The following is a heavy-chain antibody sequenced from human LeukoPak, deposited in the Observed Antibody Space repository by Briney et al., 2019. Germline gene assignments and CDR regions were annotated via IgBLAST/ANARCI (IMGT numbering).Heavy chain of an antibody. D-gene: IGHD2-2*01. V-gene: IGHV3-7*01. CDR3: ASRYCTSTSCSRASYFYMDV. Sequence: GGSLRLSCAASGFIVSSKYMTWVRQAPGKGLEWVANIKQDGSEKYYVDSVKGRFTISRDNAKNSLYLQMNSLRAEDTAVYYCASRYCTSTSCSRASYFYMDVWGRGTTVTISS. CDR2: IKQDGSEK. CDR1: GFIVSSKY. J-gene: IGHJ6*03.